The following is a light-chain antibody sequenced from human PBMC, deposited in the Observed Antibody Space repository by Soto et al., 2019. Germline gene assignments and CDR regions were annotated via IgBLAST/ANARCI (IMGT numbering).Light chain of an antibody. CDR2: DAS. J-gene: IGKJ4*01. V-gene: IGKV3-11*01. CDR1: QSVSSY. Sequence: EVVLTQSPATLSLSPGERATLSCRASQSVSSYLAWYQQKPDPAPRLLIYDASNRATGIPARFSGSGSGTHFNLTISSLEPEDFAVYYCQQRSNWPPALTFGGGTKVEIK. CDR3: QQRSNWPPALT.